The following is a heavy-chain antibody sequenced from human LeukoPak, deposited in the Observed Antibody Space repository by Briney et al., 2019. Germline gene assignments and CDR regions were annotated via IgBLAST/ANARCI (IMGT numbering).Heavy chain of an antibody. CDR2: ISGSGGST. V-gene: IGHV3-23*01. CDR1: GFTFSSYA. CDR3: AKDPYALVVVTPYFDY. D-gene: IGHD3-22*01. J-gene: IGHJ4*02. Sequence: PGGSLRLSCAASGFTFSSYAMSWVRQAPGKGLEWVSAISGSGGSTYYADSVKGRFTISRDNSKNTLYLQMNSLRAEDTAVYYCAKDPYALVVVTPYFDYWGQGTLVTVSS.